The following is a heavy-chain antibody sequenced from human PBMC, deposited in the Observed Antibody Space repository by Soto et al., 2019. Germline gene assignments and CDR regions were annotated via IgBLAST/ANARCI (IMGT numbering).Heavy chain of an antibody. CDR1: GFTFSSYA. J-gene: IGHJ4*02. D-gene: IGHD3-3*01. V-gene: IGHV3-23*01. CDR2: ISGSGGST. CDR3: AKNLGLELLECQEV. Sequence: GGSLRLSCAASGFTFSSYAMSWVRQAPGKGLEWVSAISGSGGSTYYADSVKGRFTISRDNSKNTLYLQMNSLRAEDTAVYYCAKNLGLELLECQEVWGQGTLVTVSS.